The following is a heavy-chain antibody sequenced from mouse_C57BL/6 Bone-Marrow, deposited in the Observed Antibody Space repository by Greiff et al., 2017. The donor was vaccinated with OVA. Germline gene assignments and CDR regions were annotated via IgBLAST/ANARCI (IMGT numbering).Heavy chain of an antibody. CDR2: IYPGSGST. D-gene: IGHD4-1*01. CDR3: ARAGDWDGALCY. V-gene: IGHV1-55*01. Sequence: QVQLKQPGAELVKPGASVKMSCKASGYTFTSYWITWVKQRPGQGLEWIGDIYPGSGSTNYTEKFKSKATLTVDTSSSTAYMQLSSLTSEDSAVCYCARAGDWDGALCYWGQGTSVTVAS. CDR1: GYTFTSYW. J-gene: IGHJ4*01.